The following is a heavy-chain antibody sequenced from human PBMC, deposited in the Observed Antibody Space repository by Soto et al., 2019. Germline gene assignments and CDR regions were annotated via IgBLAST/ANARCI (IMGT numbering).Heavy chain of an antibody. CDR2: IYYSGST. CDR3: ARDSLAAAGTGYYYYYGMDV. V-gene: IGHV4-59*01. Sequence: SETLSLTCTVSGGSISSYYWSWIRQPPGKGLEWIGYIYYSGSTNYNPSLKSRVTISVDTSKNQFSLKLSSVTAADTAVYYCARDSLAAAGTGYYYYYGMDVWGQGTTVTVS. D-gene: IGHD6-13*01. CDR1: GGSISSYY. J-gene: IGHJ6*02.